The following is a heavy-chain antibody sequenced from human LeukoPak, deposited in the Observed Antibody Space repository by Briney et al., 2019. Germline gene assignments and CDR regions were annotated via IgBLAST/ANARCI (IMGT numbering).Heavy chain of an antibody. D-gene: IGHD3-3*01. J-gene: IGHJ5*02. Sequence: SQTLSLTCTVSGGSISSGGYYWSWIRQHPGKGLEWIGYIYYSGSTYYNPSLNSRLTISVDTSKNQFSLKLSSVTATDTAVYYCARGAPGVADWFDPWGQGTLVTVSS. CDR2: IYYSGST. V-gene: IGHV4-31*03. CDR1: GGSISSGGYY. CDR3: ARGAPGVADWFDP.